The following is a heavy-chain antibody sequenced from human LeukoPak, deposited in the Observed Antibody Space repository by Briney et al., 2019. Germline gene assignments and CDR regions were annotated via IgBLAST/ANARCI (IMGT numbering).Heavy chain of an antibody. CDR1: GFTFSSYW. CDR3: AREGVTSASGFDY. V-gene: IGHV3-64*01. Sequence: GGSLLLCCAASGFTFSSYWMHWIRQAPGKGLEYVSGTSNNGGTTYYANSVKGRFTISRDNSKNTLYLQMGSLRAEDMAVYYCAREGVTSASGFDYWGQGTLVTVSS. D-gene: IGHD3-3*01. J-gene: IGHJ4*02. CDR2: TSNNGGTT.